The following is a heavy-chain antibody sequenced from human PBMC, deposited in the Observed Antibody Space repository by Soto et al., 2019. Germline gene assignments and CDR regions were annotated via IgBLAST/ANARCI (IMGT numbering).Heavy chain of an antibody. J-gene: IGHJ4*02. CDR2: IIPIFGTA. D-gene: IGHD5-12*01. CDR3: AIFSPSGYYYFDY. CDR1: GGTFSSYA. Sequence: SVKVSCKASGGTFSSYAISWVLQAPGQGLEWMGGIIPIFGTANYAQKFQGRVTITADESTSTAYMELSSLRSEDTAVYYCAIFSPSGYYYFDYWGQGTLVTVSS. V-gene: IGHV1-69*13.